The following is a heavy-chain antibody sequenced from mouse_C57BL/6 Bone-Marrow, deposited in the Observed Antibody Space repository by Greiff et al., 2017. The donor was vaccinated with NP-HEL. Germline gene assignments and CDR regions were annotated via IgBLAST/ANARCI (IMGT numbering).Heavy chain of an antibody. CDR3: ASPYDYDVAWFAY. CDR2: ISSGGSYT. D-gene: IGHD2-4*01. CDR1: GFTFSSYG. J-gene: IGHJ3*01. V-gene: IGHV5-6*01. Sequence: EVQGVESGGDLVKPGGSLKLSCAASGFTFSSYGMSWVRQTPDKRLGWVATISSGGSYTYYPDSVKGRFTISRDNAKNTLYLQMSSLKSEDTAMYYCASPYDYDVAWFAYWGQGTLVTVSA.